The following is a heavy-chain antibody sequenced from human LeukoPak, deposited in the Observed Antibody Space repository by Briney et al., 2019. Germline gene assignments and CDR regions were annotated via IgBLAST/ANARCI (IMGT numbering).Heavy chain of an antibody. D-gene: IGHD6-19*01. CDR3: ARSSGYSSGRYRYDP. CDR1: GYTFTGYY. CDR2: INPNSGGT. J-gene: IGHJ5*02. V-gene: IGHV1-2*02. Sequence: ASVKVSCKASGYTFTGYYMHWVRQAPGQGLEWMGWINPNSGGTNYAQKFQGRVTMTRDTSISTAYMELSRLRSDDTAVYYCARSSGYSSGRYRYDPWGQGTLVTVSS.